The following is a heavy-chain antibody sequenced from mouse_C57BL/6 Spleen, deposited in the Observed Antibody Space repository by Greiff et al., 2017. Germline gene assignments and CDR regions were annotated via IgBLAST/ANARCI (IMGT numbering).Heavy chain of an antibody. V-gene: IGHV1-39*01. D-gene: IGHD1-1*01. CDR1: GYSFTDYN. Sequence: VQLKESGPELVKPGASVKISCKASGYSFTDYNMNWVQQSNGKSLEWIGVINPNYGTTSYNQKFKGKATLTVDQSSSTAYMQLNSLTSEDSAVYYCARGYYYGSSPHWYFDVWGTGTTVTVSS. CDR2: INPNYGTT. CDR3: ARGYYYGSSPHWYFDV. J-gene: IGHJ1*03.